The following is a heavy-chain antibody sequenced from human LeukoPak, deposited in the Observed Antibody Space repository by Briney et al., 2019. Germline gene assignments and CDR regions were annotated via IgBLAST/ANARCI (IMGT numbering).Heavy chain of an antibody. CDR1: GYTFTDYY. D-gene: IGHD1-26*01. V-gene: IGHV1-46*01. CDR2: INPSGGFT. CDR3: ARDQSGEWELLSGWWFDP. Sequence: ASVKVSCKASGYTFTDYYMHWVRQAPGQGLEWMGWINPSGGFTSYAQKLQGRVTVTRDMSTSTVYMELSNLRSEDTAVYYCARDQSGEWELLSGWWFDPWGQGTLVTVSS. J-gene: IGHJ5*02.